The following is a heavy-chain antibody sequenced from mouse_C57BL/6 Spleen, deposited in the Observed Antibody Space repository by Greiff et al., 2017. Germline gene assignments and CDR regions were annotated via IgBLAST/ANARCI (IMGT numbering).Heavy chain of an antibody. Sequence: VQLQQSGPGLVQPSQSLSITCTVSGFSLTSYGVHWVRQSPGKGLEWLGVIWRGGSTDYNAAFMSRLSITKDNSKSHVFFKMNSLQADDTAIYYCAKTGGSSYGYFDVWGTGTTVTVSS. CDR3: AKTGGSSYGYFDV. CDR2: IWRGGST. D-gene: IGHD1-1*01. V-gene: IGHV2-5*01. J-gene: IGHJ1*03. CDR1: GFSLTSYG.